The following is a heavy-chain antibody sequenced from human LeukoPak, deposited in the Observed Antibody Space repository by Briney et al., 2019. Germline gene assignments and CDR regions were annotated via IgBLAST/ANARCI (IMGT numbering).Heavy chain of an antibody. Sequence: SETLSLTCAVSGDSLNSGGYSWNWIRQAPGEGLEWIGRLYHSGNIYYNPSLNTRVTISVDRSKNQLSLSLSSVTAADTAVYFCARDRIDAFDFWGQGTMVTVSS. CDR1: GDSLNSGGYS. J-gene: IGHJ3*01. V-gene: IGHV4-30-2*01. CDR2: LYHSGNI. CDR3: ARDRIDAFDF.